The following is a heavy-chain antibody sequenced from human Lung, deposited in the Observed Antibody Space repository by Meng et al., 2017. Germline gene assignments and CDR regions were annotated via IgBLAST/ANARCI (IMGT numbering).Heavy chain of an antibody. J-gene: IGHJ4*02. CDR1: GYTFTAYY. CDR3: AKALGWGSSPDY. Sequence: QVQLVQSGADVKKPGASVTLTCKASGYTFTAYYIHWVRQAPGQGLEWMGRINPNSGGTNFAQKFQGRVIMTRDTSISTAYMELSSLGFDDTAVYYCAKALGWGSSPDYWGQGILVTVSS. D-gene: IGHD2-21*01. V-gene: IGHV1-2*06. CDR2: INPNSGGT.